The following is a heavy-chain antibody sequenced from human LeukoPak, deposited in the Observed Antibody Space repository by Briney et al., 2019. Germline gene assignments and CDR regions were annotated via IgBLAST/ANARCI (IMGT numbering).Heavy chain of an antibody. CDR3: ARRRSGHYFDY. CDR1: GFTFSNYW. CDR2: INSDGSST. J-gene: IGHJ4*02. V-gene: IGHV3-74*01. Sequence: GGSLRLSCSASGFTFSNYWVHWVRQAPGKGLVWVSRINSDGSSTSYADSVKGRFTISRDNARNTLYLQMNSLRAEDTAVYYCARRRSGHYFDYWGLGTLVTVSS. D-gene: IGHD6-25*01.